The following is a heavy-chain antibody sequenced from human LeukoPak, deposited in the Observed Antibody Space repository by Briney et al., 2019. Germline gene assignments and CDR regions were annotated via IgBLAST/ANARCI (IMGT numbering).Heavy chain of an antibody. J-gene: IGHJ4*02. D-gene: IGHD3-22*01. CDR1: GFTFSDYY. CDR3: ASTLYSSGYYSEFSTDY. CDR2: ISISGTTI. V-gene: IGHV3-11*01. Sequence: PGGSLRLSCAASGFTFSDYYVNWIRQAPGKGLEWVSYISISGTTIYYADSVKGRFTISRDNAKNSLYLQMNSLRAEDTAVYYCASTLYSSGYYSEFSTDYWGQGTLVTVSS.